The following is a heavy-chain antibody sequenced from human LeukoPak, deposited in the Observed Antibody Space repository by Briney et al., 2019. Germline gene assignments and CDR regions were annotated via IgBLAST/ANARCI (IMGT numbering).Heavy chain of an antibody. CDR2: ISSSSSYI. J-gene: IGHJ4*02. D-gene: IGHD4-23*01. CDR3: ARDEDYGGKPFDS. CDR1: GFTFSSYS. V-gene: IGHV3-21*01. Sequence: KPGGSLRLSCAASGFTFSSYSMNWVRQAPGKGLEWVSSISSSSSYIYYADSVKGRFTISRDNAKNSLYLQMNSLRAEDTAVYYCARDEDYGGKPFDSWGQGTLVTVSS.